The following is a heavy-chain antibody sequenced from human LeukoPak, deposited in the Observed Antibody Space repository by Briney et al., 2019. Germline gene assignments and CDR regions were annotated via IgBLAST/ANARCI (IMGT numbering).Heavy chain of an antibody. J-gene: IGHJ1*01. CDR2: ISYDESNK. CDR3: ARDIVVARPPATLQN. D-gene: IGHD2-15*01. CDR1: GFTFSSYA. Sequence: PGGSLRLSCAASGFTFSSYAMHWVRQAPGKGLEWVAVISYDESNKYYADSVKGRFTISRDNSKNTLYLQMNSLRAEDTAVYYCARDIVVARPPATLQNWGQGTLVTVSS. V-gene: IGHV3-30-3*01.